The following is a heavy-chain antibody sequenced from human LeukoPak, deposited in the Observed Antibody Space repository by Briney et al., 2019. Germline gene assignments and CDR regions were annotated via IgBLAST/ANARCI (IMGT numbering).Heavy chain of an antibody. CDR3: ASPYYYDSSGYYPGGAFDI. CDR2: ISYDGSNK. V-gene: IGHV3-30-3*01. D-gene: IGHD3-22*01. Sequence: PGGSLRLSCAASGFTFSSYAMHWVRQAPGKGLEWVAVISYDGSNKYYADSVKGRFTISRDNSKNTPYLQMNSLRAEDTAVYYCASPYYYDSSGYYPGGAFDIWGQGTMVTVSS. CDR1: GFTFSSYA. J-gene: IGHJ3*02.